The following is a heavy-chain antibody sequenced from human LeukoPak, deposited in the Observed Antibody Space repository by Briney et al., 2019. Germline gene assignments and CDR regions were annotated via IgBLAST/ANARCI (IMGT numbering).Heavy chain of an antibody. CDR3: AREVIAAAVYNGFDP. CDR2: TYYRSKWYN. D-gene: IGHD6-13*01. Sequence: SQTLSLTCAISGDSVSSNSAAWKWIRQSPSRGLEWLGRTYYRSKWYNDYAVSVKSRIAINPDTSKNQFSLQLNSVTPEDTAVYYCAREVIAAAVYNGFDPWGQGTLVTVSS. J-gene: IGHJ5*02. V-gene: IGHV6-1*01. CDR1: GDSVSSNSAA.